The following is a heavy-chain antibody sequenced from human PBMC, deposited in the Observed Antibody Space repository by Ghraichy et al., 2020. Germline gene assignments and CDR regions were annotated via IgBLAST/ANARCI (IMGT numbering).Heavy chain of an antibody. D-gene: IGHD6-19*01. CDR3: ARQARGDPASIAVAGTVSG. J-gene: IGHJ4*02. CDR1: GGSISSSSYY. V-gene: IGHV4-39*01. CDR2: IYYSGST. Sequence: SETLSLTCTVSGGSISSSSYYWGWIRQPPGKGLEWIGSIYYSGSTYYNPSLKSRVTISVDTSKNQFSLKLSSVTAADTAVYYCARQARGDPASIAVAGTVSGWGQGILVTVSS.